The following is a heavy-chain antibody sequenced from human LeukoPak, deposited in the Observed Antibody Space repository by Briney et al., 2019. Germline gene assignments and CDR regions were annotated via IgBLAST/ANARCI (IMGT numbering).Heavy chain of an antibody. CDR3: ARMSCSSTSCYVDY. CDR2: IYYSGST. CDR1: GGSISSYY. V-gene: IGHV4-59*01. J-gene: IGHJ4*02. Sequence: PSETLSLTCTVSGGSISSYYWSWIRQPPGKGLEWIEYIYYSGSTNYNPSLKSRVTISVDTSKNQFSLKLSSVTAADTAVYYCARMSCSSTSCYVDYWGQGTLVTVSS. D-gene: IGHD2-2*01.